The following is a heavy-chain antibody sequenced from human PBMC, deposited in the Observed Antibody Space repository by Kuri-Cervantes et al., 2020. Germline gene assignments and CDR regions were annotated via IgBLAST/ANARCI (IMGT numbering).Heavy chain of an antibody. CDR1: GFTFSSYA. J-gene: IGHJ6*02. CDR2: ISYDGSNK. D-gene: IGHD6-13*01. V-gene: IGHV3-30-3*01. CDR3: AKDNSSSWYVVYYGMDV. Sequence: GGSLRLSCAASGFTFSSYAMSWVRQAPGKGLEWVAVISYDGSNKYYADSVKGRFTISRDNSKNTLYLQMNSLRAEDTALYYCAKDNSSSWYVVYYGMDVWGQGTTVTVSS.